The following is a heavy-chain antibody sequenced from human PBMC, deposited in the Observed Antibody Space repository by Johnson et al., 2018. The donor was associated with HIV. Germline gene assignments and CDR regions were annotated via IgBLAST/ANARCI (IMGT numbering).Heavy chain of an antibody. CDR2: ISSSGTAK. V-gene: IGHV3-11*04. CDR3: AREMAWEDAFDI. Sequence: QVQLVESGGGLVKPGGSLRLSCAASGFTFSDYYMNWVRQAPGKGLEWLSYISSSGTAKYYADSVRGRFTISRANAKNSLYLPMNSLRAEDTAVFYCAREMAWEDAFDIWGQGTMVTVSS. CDR1: GFTFSDYY. J-gene: IGHJ3*02. D-gene: IGHD5-24*01.